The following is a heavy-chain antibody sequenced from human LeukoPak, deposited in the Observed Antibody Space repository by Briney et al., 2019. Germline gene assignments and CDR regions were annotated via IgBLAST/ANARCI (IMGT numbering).Heavy chain of an antibody. J-gene: IGHJ6*02. CDR2: MNPNSGNT. CDR3: ARVRATIFGVVSLYYYYGMDV. D-gene: IGHD3-3*01. CDR1: GYTFTSYD. Sequence: ASVTVSCKASGYTFTSYDINWVRQAPGQGLEWMGWMNPNSGNTGYAQKFQGRVTMTRNTSISTAYMELSSLRSEDTAVYYCARVRATIFGVVSLYYYYGMDVWGQGTTVTVSS. V-gene: IGHV1-8*01.